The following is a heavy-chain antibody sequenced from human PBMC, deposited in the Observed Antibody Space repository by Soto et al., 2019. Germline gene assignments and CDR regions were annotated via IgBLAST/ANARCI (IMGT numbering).Heavy chain of an antibody. CDR1: GFTFSSYA. CDR2: ISGSGGST. CDR3: ARRSSGWYFEY. J-gene: IGHJ4*02. Sequence: EVQLLESGGGLVQPGGSLRLSCAASGFTFSSYAMSWVRQAPGKGLEWVSAISGSGGSTYYADSVKGRFTISRDNSKNTLYLQMNSLRDEDTAVYYCARRSSGWYFEYWGQGPLVSVSS. D-gene: IGHD6-19*01. V-gene: IGHV3-23*01.